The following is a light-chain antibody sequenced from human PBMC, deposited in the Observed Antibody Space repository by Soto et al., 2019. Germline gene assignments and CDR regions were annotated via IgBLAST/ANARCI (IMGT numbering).Light chain of an antibody. V-gene: IGKV3-11*01. CDR2: DAS. CDR3: QQRSNWPR. CDR1: QSVSSY. Sequence: EIVLTQSPATLSSSPGERATLYCRASQSVSSYLAWYQQKPGQAPRLLIYDASNRATGIPARFSGSGSGTDFTLTISSLEPEEFAVYYCQQRSNWPRVGQGTQGDIK. J-gene: IGKJ1*01.